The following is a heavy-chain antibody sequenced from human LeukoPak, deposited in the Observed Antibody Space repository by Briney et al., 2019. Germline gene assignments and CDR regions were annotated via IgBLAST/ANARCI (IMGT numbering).Heavy chain of an antibody. V-gene: IGHV5-51*01. Sequence: GESLRISCKGSGYSFTSYWIGWVRQMPGKGLEWMGIIYPGDSDTRYSPSFQGQVTISADKSISTAYLQWSSLKASDTAMYYCARQEYYYDSSGYYPVGFDYWGQGTLVTVSS. CDR2: IYPGDSDT. D-gene: IGHD3-22*01. CDR3: ARQEYYYDSSGYYPVGFDY. J-gene: IGHJ4*02. CDR1: GYSFTSYW.